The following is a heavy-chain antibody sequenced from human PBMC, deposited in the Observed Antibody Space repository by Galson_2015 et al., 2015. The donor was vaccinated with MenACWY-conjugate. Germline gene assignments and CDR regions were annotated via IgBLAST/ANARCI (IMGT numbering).Heavy chain of an antibody. V-gene: IGHV3-23*01. J-gene: IGHJ4*02. CDR1: GFTFTTYA. CDR3: AKGERRHYDSSGFSEH. D-gene: IGHD3-22*01. CDR2: VANGGLST. Sequence: SLRLSCAASGFTFTTYAMFWFRQAPGQGLEWVSAVANGGLSTAYADSVRGRLTISRDNSKNILYLQMDSLRADDTAVYFCAKGERRHYDSSGFSEHWGQGSLVTVSS.